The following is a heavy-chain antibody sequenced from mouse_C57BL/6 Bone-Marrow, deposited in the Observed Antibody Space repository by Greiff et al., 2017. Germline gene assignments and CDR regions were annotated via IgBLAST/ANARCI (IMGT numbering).Heavy chain of an antibody. D-gene: IGHD1-1*01. CDR3: AIQFITTVVAKGY. J-gene: IGHJ2*01. CDR2: INPNNGGT. CDR1: GYTFTDYN. V-gene: IGHV1-22*01. Sequence: EVQLQQSGPELVKPGASVKMSCKASGYTFTDYNMHWVKQSHGKSLEWIGYINPNNGGTSYNQKFKGKATLTVNKSSSTAYMELRSLTSEDSAVYYCAIQFITTVVAKGYWGQGTTLTVSS.